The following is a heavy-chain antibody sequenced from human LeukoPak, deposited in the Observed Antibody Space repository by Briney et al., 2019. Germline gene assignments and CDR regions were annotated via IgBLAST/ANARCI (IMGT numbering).Heavy chain of an antibody. CDR3: ARGLQYYYDSSGYHFDH. V-gene: IGHV4-59*12. D-gene: IGHD3-22*01. CDR2: IYYSGST. CDR1: GGSISNYY. J-gene: IGHJ4*02. Sequence: PSETLSLTCTVSGGSISNYYWSWIRQPPGKGLEWIGYIYYSGSTNYNPSLKSRVTISVDTSKNQFSLKLSSVTAADTAVYYCARGLQYYYDSSGYHFDHWGQGTLVTVSS.